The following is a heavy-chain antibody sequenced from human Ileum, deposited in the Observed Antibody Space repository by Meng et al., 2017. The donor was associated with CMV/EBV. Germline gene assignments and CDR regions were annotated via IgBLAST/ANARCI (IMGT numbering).Heavy chain of an antibody. D-gene: IGHD6-13*01. CDR2: IYYSGST. CDR1: GGSISSYY. J-gene: IGHJ4*02. V-gene: IGHV4-59*01. Sequence: SETLSLTCTVSGGSISSYYWSWIRQPPGKGLEWIGYIYYSGSTNYNPSLKSRVTISVDTSKNQFSLKLSSVTAADTAVYYCARRAYSTSPYYFDYWGQGTLVTVSS. CDR3: ARRAYSTSPYYFDY.